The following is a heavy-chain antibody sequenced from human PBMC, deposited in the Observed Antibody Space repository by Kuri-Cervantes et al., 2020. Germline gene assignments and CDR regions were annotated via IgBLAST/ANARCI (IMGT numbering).Heavy chain of an antibody. CDR2: INPNSGGT. V-gene: IGHV1-2*02. J-gene: IGHJ6*02. CDR1: GYTFTGYY. Sequence: ASVKVSCKASGYTFTGYYMHWVRQAPGQGLEWMGWINPNSGGTNYAQKFQGRVTMTRDTSISTAYMELSRLRSDDTAVYYCARDQIPSVWHYYYYYGMDVWGQGTTVTVSS. D-gene: IGHD2-21*01. CDR3: ARDQIPSVWHYYYYYGMDV.